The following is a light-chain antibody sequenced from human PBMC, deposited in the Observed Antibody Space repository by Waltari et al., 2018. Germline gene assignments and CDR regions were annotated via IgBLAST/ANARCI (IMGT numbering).Light chain of an antibody. CDR1: QSISKY. CDR3: QKYGTLPAT. CDR2: VAS. Sequence: LTQSPGTLSLSPRERATLSCRASQSISKYLAWYQQKPGQPPRLLIYVASSRATGIPDRFSGSGSGTDFSLTISRLEPEDFAVYYCQKYGTLPATFGQGTKVEIK. J-gene: IGKJ1*01. V-gene: IGKV3-20*01.